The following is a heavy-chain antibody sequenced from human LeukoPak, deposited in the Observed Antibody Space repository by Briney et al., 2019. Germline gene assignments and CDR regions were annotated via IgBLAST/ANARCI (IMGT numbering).Heavy chain of an antibody. J-gene: IGHJ5*02. Sequence: SETLSLTCTVSGGSISSGDYYWSWIRQPPGKGVEWIGYIYYSGSTYDNPYLKSRVTISVNTNKNKFSLKLSSVTAADTAVYYCARGNKSYYDFWSAQNWFDPWGQGTLVTVSS. CDR3: ARGNKSYYDFWSAQNWFDP. CDR1: GGSISSGDYY. D-gene: IGHD3-3*01. V-gene: IGHV4-30-4*08. CDR2: IYYSGST.